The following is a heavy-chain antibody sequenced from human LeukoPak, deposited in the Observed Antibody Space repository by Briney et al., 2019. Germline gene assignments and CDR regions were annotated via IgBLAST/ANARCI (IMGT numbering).Heavy chain of an antibody. CDR1: GYTFTGYY. Sequence: ASVTVSCKASGYTFTGYYMHWVRQAPGQGLEWMGWINPNSGGTNYAQKFQGRVTMTRDTSISTAYMELSRLRSDDTAVYYCAREVLAAAGNNYWGQGTLVTVSS. CDR3: AREVLAAAGNNY. V-gene: IGHV1-2*02. CDR2: INPNSGGT. D-gene: IGHD6-13*01. J-gene: IGHJ4*02.